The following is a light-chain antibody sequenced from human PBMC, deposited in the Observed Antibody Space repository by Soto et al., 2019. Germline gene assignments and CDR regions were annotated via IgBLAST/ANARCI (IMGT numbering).Light chain of an antibody. Sequence: EIVMTQSPASLSVSPGETATLSCRASQSISNSFAWYQQKPGQAPRLLIYCASTRATGIPARFSGSGSGTEFTLTISSLQSEDSALYYCQQYNNWPPRTFGQGTKLEIK. CDR3: QQYNNWPPRT. CDR1: QSISNS. CDR2: CAS. J-gene: IGKJ2*01. V-gene: IGKV3-15*01.